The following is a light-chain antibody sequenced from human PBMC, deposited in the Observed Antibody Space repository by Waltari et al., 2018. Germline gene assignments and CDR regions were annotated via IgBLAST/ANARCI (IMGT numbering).Light chain of an antibody. J-gene: IGLJ2*01. Sequence: QSVLTQPPSASGTPGQRVTISCSGSSSNIGSNSINWYHQLPGTAPRLLIYSNSRRASGVSCRCLGSKSGTSASLAISGLQSGDEADYYCAAWDYSLKGVIFGGGTKLTVL. CDR3: AAWDYSLKGVI. CDR2: SNS. CDR1: SSNIGSNS. V-gene: IGLV1-44*01.